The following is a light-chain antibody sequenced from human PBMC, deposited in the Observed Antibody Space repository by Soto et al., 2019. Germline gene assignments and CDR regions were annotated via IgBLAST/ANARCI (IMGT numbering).Light chain of an antibody. V-gene: IGLV2-8*01. CDR2: EVT. CDR1: SSDVGAYNY. J-gene: IGLJ3*02. CDR3: SSFASSNTCV. Sequence: QSALTQPPSASGSPGQSVTISCTGTSSDVGAYNYVSWYQQHAGKAPKLVIYEVTKRPAGVPDRFSGSKSANTASLTVSGIQAEDEADYYCSSFASSNTCVFGGGTKLTVL.